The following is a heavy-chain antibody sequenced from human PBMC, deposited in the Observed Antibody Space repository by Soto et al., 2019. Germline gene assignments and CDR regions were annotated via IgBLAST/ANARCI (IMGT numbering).Heavy chain of an antibody. CDR1: GFSFSSCA. J-gene: IGHJ4*02. V-gene: IGHV3-30*18. CDR2: ISYDGTNK. D-gene: IGHD4-17*01. CDR3: AKAVTTVTPLGYDS. Sequence: GGSLRLSCAASGFSFSSCAMHWVRQAPGKGLEWVAVISYDGTNKYYADSVKGRFIISRDNSKSTLYLQMNSLRTEDTAVYYCAKAVTTVTPLGYDSWGQGILVTVSS.